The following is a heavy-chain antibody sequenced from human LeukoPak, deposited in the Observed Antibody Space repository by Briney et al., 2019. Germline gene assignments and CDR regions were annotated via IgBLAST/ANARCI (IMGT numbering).Heavy chain of an antibody. Sequence: SVKVSCKASGFTFSSSAVQWVRQARGQRLEWIGWIVVGSGNTNYAQKFQERVTITRDMSTGTAYMELSSLRSEDTAVYYCAATYYYVGSGYYYSGRGFQHWGQGTLVTVSS. CDR1: GFTFSSSA. CDR2: IVVGSGNT. J-gene: IGHJ1*01. D-gene: IGHD3-22*01. CDR3: AATYYYVGSGYYYSGRGFQH. V-gene: IGHV1-58*01.